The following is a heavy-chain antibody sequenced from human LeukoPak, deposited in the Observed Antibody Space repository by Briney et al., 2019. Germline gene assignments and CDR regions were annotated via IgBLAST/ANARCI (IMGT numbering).Heavy chain of an antibody. CDR1: GYTFDDYD. Sequence: RGVSQRLLCAASGYTFDDYDMNWLREVPGRGLEGGSGMNWCSRITEYAVSVKVRFTIAKHNTKNSLYLYMNNLGGEDTALYFCARGSVQLWLRDTYYYMDVWGKGTTVTVSS. D-gene: IGHD5-18*01. CDR3: ARGSVQLWLRDTYYYMDV. CDR2: MNWCSRIT. V-gene: IGHV3-20*04. J-gene: IGHJ6*03.